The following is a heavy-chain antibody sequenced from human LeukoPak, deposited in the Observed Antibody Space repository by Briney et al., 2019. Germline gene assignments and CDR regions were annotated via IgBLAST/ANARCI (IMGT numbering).Heavy chain of an antibody. CDR3: TRGSYDVLTGRSTLGEY. D-gene: IGHD3-9*01. V-gene: IGHV4-39*02. Sequence: PSETLSLTCTISGGSITGSSYYWVWIRQSPGKGLEWIGNTYYSGSTYYNSSLKSRVTISIHTSKNHFSLRLTSVTASDTAVYFCTRGSYDVLTGRSTLGEYWGQGTLVADPS. CDR2: TYYSGST. J-gene: IGHJ4*02. CDR1: GGSITGSSYY.